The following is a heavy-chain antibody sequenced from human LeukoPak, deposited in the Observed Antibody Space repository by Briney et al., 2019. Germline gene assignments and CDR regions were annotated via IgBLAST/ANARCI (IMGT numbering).Heavy chain of an antibody. CDR1: GFTFSSYW. Sequence: PGGSLRLSCAASGFTFSSYWMHWVRQAPGKGLVWVSRINSDGSSTSYADSVKGRFTISRDNAKNTLYLQMNSLRAEDTAVYYCAKDRYSGSYADAFDIWGQGTMVTVSS. CDR2: INSDGSST. J-gene: IGHJ3*02. D-gene: IGHD1-26*01. V-gene: IGHV3-74*01. CDR3: AKDRYSGSYADAFDI.